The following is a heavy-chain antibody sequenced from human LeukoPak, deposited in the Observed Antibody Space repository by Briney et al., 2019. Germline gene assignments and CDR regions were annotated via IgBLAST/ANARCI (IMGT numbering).Heavy chain of an antibody. D-gene: IGHD6-19*01. Sequence: SETLSLTCTVSGDSISSSTYSTTYYWGWIRQPPGKGLEWIGSITYSGTTHYNASLKSRVTISVDTSKNQFSLKLSSVTAADTAVYYCARDLGTFTGYSSGWLFDYWGQGTLVTVSS. CDR3: ARDLGTFTGYSSGWLFDY. V-gene: IGHV4-39*07. CDR2: ITYSGTT. CDR1: GDSISSSTYSTTYY. J-gene: IGHJ4*02.